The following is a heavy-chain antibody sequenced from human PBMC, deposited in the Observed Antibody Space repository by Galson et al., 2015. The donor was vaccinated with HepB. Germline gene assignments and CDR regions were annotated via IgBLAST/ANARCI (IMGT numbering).Heavy chain of an antibody. V-gene: IGHV3-64D*06. CDR2: ITNAGVGP. J-gene: IGHJ3*01. CDR3: VKEDILSGFSVGSFHV. D-gene: IGHD3-9*01. CDR1: GFSFNYYA. Sequence: SLRLSCAASGFSFNYYAMHWVRQAPGRGLEYISGITNAGVGPNYADSVNGRFTISRDKARKSLNLQVTSLRPEDTALYYCVKEDILSGFSVGSFHVWGQGTMVTVSS.